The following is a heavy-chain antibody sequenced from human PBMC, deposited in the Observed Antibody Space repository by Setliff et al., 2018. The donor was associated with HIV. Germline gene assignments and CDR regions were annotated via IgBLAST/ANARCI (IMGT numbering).Heavy chain of an antibody. Sequence: GGSLRLSCAAPGFSFSDYWMHWVRKVPGKGLLWVARINSDDTITNYADSVKGRFTISRDNAKNTLYLQMNSLRAEDTAVYYCARDDYFQHWGRGTLVTVSS. J-gene: IGHJ1*01. V-gene: IGHV3-74*01. CDR1: GFSFSDYW. CDR2: INSDDTIT. CDR3: ARDDYFQH.